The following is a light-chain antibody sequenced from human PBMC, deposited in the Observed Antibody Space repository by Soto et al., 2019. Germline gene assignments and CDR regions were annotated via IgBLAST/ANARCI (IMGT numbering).Light chain of an antibody. Sequence: EIVLTQSPANLSLSPGDRATLSCGASQSVRSSYVAWYQQKAGLAPRLLIYDGSSRASGIQDRVSGSGAGTDCTLTIGRLEPEDFAVYYCQQYDNSAPLSFGGGTKVELK. V-gene: IGKV3D-20*01. CDR3: QQYDNSAPLS. J-gene: IGKJ4*01. CDR2: DGS. CDR1: QSVRSSY.